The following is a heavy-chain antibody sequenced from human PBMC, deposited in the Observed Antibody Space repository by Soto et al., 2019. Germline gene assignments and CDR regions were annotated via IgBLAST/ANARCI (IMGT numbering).Heavy chain of an antibody. V-gene: IGHV5-51*01. Sequence: GEALKSSGKGSGYSFTSYWIGWVRQMPGKGLEWMGIIYPGDSDTRYSPSFQGQVTISADKSISTAYLQWSSLRASDTAMYYCARISPPADYWGQGTLVTVSS. D-gene: IGHD3-16*02. CDR1: GYSFTSYW. CDR3: ARISPPADY. CDR2: IYPGDSDT. J-gene: IGHJ4*02.